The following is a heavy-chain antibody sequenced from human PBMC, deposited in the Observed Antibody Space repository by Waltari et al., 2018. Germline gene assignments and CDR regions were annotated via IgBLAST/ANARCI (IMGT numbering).Heavy chain of an antibody. CDR2: ISYDGSNK. V-gene: IGHV3-30*04. D-gene: IGHD3-3*01. CDR3: ARTYESGSYYYYMDV. Sequence: QVQLMESGGGEVQPGTSLRISCASSGFTFSSYPMHWVRQAPGKGLDWVAVISYDGSNKYYADSVKGRFTVSRDNSKNTLDLQMDSLRPEDTALYYCARTYESGSYYYYMDVWGRGTTVAISS. CDR1: GFTFSSYP. J-gene: IGHJ6*03.